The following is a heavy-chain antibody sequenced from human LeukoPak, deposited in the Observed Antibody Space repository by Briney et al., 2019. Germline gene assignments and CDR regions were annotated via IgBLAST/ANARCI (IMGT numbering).Heavy chain of an antibody. CDR3: VREQLGYCSGGSCVAPFDP. V-gene: IGHV1-2*02. CDR2: INPKSGGT. Sequence: GASVKVSCKASGYTFTGYYMHWVGQAPGQGLDWMGWINPKSGGTNYAQKLQGRVTMTRDTSISAAYMELSRLRSDDTAVYYCVREQLGYCSGGSCVAPFDPWGQGTLVTVSS. J-gene: IGHJ5*02. CDR1: GYTFTGYY. D-gene: IGHD2-15*01.